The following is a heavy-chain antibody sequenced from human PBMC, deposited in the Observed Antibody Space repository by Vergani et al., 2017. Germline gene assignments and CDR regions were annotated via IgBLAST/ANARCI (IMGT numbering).Heavy chain of an antibody. D-gene: IGHD2-15*01. V-gene: IGHV1-69*04. J-gene: IGHJ5*02. Sequence: QVQLVQSGAEVKKPGSSVKVSCKASGGTFSSYAISWVRQAPGQGLEWMGRIIPILGIANYAQKFQGRVTITADKSTSTAYMELSSLRSEDTAVYYCARXSVVVVVAATPGGRPPAGWFDPWGQGTLVTVSS. CDR1: GGTFSSYA. CDR2: IIPILGIA. CDR3: ARXSVVVVVAATPGGRPPAGWFDP.